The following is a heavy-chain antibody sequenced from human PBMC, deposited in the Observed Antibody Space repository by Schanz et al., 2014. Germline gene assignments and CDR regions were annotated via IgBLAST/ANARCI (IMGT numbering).Heavy chain of an antibody. V-gene: IGHV3-7*01. CDR2: ISQDGTEK. CDR1: GFTFSGYW. D-gene: IGHD6-19*01. Sequence: EVQLVESGGGLVQPGGSLRLSCAASGFTFSGYWMTWVRQSPGKGLEWVATISQDGTEKYYVDSVKGRFTISRDNAKNSLFVQMNRLRADDTAIYYCARDRVQYSSGWYSDSWGQGTLVTVSS. J-gene: IGHJ4*02. CDR3: ARDRVQYSSGWYSDS.